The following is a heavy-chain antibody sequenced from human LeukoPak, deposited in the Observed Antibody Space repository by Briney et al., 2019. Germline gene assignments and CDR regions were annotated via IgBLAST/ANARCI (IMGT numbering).Heavy chain of an antibody. Sequence: SSETLSLTCAVYGGSFSGYFWSWIRQPPGKGLEWIGEINHSGSTNYNPSLKSQVTISVDTSKNQFSLNLSSVTAADTAVYYCARRPSDGDYRRVFDYWGQGTLVTVSS. J-gene: IGHJ4*02. CDR1: GGSFSGYF. CDR2: INHSGST. CDR3: ARRPSDGDYRRVFDY. D-gene: IGHD4-17*01. V-gene: IGHV4-34*01.